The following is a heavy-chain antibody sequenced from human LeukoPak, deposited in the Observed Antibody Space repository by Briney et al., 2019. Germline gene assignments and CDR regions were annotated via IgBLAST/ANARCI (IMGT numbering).Heavy chain of an antibody. CDR2: ISGSGGST. V-gene: IGHV3-23*01. CDR3: AKVIVGATSFDY. Sequence: GGSLRLSCAASGFSFSSYTMNWVRQAPGKGLEWVSAISGSGGSTYYADSVKGRFTISRDNSKNTLYLQMNSLRAEDTAVYYCAKVIVGATSFDYWGQGTLVTVSS. CDR1: GFSFSSYT. J-gene: IGHJ4*02. D-gene: IGHD1-26*01.